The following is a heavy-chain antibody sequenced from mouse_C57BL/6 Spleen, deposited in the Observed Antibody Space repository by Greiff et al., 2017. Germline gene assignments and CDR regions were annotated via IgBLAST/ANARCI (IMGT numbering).Heavy chain of an antibody. J-gene: IGHJ3*01. V-gene: IGHV1-7*01. CDR1: GYTFTSYW. D-gene: IGHD2-12*01. Sequence: VQLQQSGAELAKPGASVKLSCKASGYTFTSYWMHWVKQRPGQGLEWIGYINPSSGYTKYNQKFKDKATLTADKSSSTAYMQLSSLTYEDSAVYYCESCPYSYYEFAYWGQGTLVTVSA. CDR2: INPSSGYT. CDR3: ESCPYSYYEFAY.